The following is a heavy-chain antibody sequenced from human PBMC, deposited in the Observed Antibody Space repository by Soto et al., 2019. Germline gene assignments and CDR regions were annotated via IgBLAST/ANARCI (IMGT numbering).Heavy chain of an antibody. V-gene: IGHV4-31*03. CDR3: ARGSSIAGLYYGMDV. D-gene: IGHD6-6*01. CDR1: GGSINSGGYY. Sequence: QVQLQESGPGLVKPSQTLSLTCTVSGGSINSGGYYWTWIRQHPGKGLEWIGYNYYSGITYYNPSLKSRVTISLDTSKNQFSLKLSSVTAADTAVYYCARGSSIAGLYYGMDVWDQGTTVTVSS. CDR2: NYYSGIT. J-gene: IGHJ6*02.